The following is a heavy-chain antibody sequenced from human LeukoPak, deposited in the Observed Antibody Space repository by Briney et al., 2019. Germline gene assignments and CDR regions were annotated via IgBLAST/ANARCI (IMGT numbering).Heavy chain of an antibody. CDR1: GYTLTELS. D-gene: IGHD2-21*02. CDR2: FDPEDGET. J-gene: IGHJ4*02. Sequence: ASVKVSCKVSGYTLTELSMHWVRQAPGKGLEWMGGFDPEDGETIYAQKFQGRVTMTEDTSTVTAYMELSSLRSKDTAVYYCATSCGGDCYYVYWGQGTLVTVSS. CDR3: ATSCGGDCYYVY. V-gene: IGHV1-24*01.